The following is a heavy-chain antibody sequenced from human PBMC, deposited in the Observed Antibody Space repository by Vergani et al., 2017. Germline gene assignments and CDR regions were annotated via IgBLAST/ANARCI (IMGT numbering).Heavy chain of an antibody. Sequence: QVQLVQSGAEVKKPGASVKVSCKASGYTFTSYAMHWVRQAPGQRLEWMGWINAGNGNTKYSQKFQGRVTITRDTSASTAYMELSSLRSEDTAVYYCARGDTIFVRGYFDYWGQGTLVSVSS. CDR1: GYTFTSYA. CDR2: INAGNGNT. D-gene: IGHD3-3*01. V-gene: IGHV1-3*01. CDR3: ARGDTIFVRGYFDY. J-gene: IGHJ4*02.